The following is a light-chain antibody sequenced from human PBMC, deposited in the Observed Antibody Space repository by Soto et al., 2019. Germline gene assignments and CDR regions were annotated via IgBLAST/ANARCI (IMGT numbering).Light chain of an antibody. V-gene: IGKV3-11*01. CDR1: QTIDNT. Sequence: EIVMTQSPATLSLSPGERATLSCRASQTIDNTLAWYQRKPGQAPRLLIYDASNRATGIPARFSGSGSGTDFTLTISSLEPEDFAVYYCQQRSNWSITFGQGTRLEIK. J-gene: IGKJ5*01. CDR2: DAS. CDR3: QQRSNWSIT.